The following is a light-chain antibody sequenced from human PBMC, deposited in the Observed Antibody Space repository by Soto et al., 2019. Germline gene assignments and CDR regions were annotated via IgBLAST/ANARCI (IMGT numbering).Light chain of an antibody. CDR1: QSVSSSY. CDR2: DVS. V-gene: IGKV3-20*01. Sequence: EIVLTQSPGTLSLSPGERATLSCRSSQSVSSSYLAWYQQKPGQAPRLLIHDVSSRATGIPDRFIGSGSGTDFTLTISRLEPEDFAVYYCQQYGSSPTFGQRTKVEIK. J-gene: IGKJ1*01. CDR3: QQYGSSPT.